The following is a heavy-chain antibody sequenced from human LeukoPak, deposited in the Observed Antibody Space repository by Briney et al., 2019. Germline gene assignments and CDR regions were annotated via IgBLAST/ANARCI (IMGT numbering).Heavy chain of an antibody. Sequence: PGGSLRLSCGASGITFSSFAMTWVRQAPGKGLEWVSGISTGGGGTYYADSVKGRFTVSRDNSKNTLYLQMNSLRAEDTAVYYCAIGVYGALDDAYDVWGQGTMVIVYS. V-gene: IGHV3-23*01. D-gene: IGHD4-17*01. J-gene: IGHJ3*01. CDR3: AIGVYGALDDAYDV. CDR1: GITFSSFA. CDR2: ISTGGGGT.